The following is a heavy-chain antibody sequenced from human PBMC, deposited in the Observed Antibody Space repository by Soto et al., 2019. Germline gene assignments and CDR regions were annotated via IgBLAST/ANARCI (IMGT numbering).Heavy chain of an antibody. J-gene: IGHJ4*02. CDR1: GFTFSSYA. D-gene: IGHD3-22*01. V-gene: IGHV3-30-3*01. Sequence: QVQLVESGGGVVQPGRSLRLSCAASGFTFSSYAMHWVRQAPGKGLEWVAVISYDGSNKYYADSVKGRFTISRDNSKNTLYLQMNSLRAEDTAVYYCARDVGYGSSGITFDYWGQGTLVTVSS. CDR3: ARDVGYGSSGITFDY. CDR2: ISYDGSNK.